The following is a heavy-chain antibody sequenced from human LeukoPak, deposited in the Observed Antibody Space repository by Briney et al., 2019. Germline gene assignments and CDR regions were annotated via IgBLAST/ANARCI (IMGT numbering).Heavy chain of an antibody. V-gene: IGHV4-30-4*08. CDR2: IYYSGST. J-gene: IGHJ6*03. CDR1: GGSISSGDYY. Sequence: SQTLSLTCTVSGGSISSGDYYWSWIRQPPGKGLEWIGYIYYSGSTYYNPSLKSRVTISVDTSKNQFSLKLSSVTAADTAVYYCAGARTGTTPHYYYYYYMDVWGKGTTVTVSS. CDR3: AGARTGTTPHYYYYYYMDV. D-gene: IGHD1-7*01.